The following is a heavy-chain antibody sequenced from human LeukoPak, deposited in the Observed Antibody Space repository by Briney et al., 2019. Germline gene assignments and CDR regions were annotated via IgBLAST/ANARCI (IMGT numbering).Heavy chain of an antibody. CDR3: AKGSPANGYYDRFHYMDV. J-gene: IGHJ6*03. CDR2: IQYDGSKK. Sequence: QTGGSLRLSCAASGFTFSSYGMFWVRQAPGKGMEWVAFIQYDGSKKYCGDSVKGRFTISRDNSKNTLYLQMNSLRAEDSAVYYCAKGSPANGYYDRFHYMDVWGKGTTVTVAS. CDR1: GFTFSSYG. V-gene: IGHV3-30*02. D-gene: IGHD1-26*01.